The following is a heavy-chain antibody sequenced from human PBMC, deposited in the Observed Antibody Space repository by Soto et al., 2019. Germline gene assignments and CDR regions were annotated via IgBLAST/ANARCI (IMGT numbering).Heavy chain of an antibody. J-gene: IGHJ2*01. CDR2: VYHSGSS. CDR1: GASITIHY. D-gene: IGHD3-22*01. V-gene: IGHV4-59*08. Sequence: SETLSLTCTVSGASITIHYWTWIRQHPGKGLEWIGNVYHSGSSNVSPSLKSRVTMSADTSKNQFSLKLKSVTAADTAVYFCARHEITTIAEGGYFDIWGRGTLVTVSS. CDR3: ARHEITTIAEGGYFDI.